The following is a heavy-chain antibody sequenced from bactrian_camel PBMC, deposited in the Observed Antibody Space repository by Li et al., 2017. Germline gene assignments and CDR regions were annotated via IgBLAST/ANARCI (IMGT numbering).Heavy chain of an antibody. Sequence: QLVESGGASVQAGGSLTFSCAAVEYTGTLHCMGWFRQGPGKEREGVAVIYTGRSDDTYYADSVKGRFTISEDHAKRTVFLQMNGLKPEDTAIYYCARAGFVYGLGLTPSIYDYWGQGTQVTVS. V-gene: IGHV3S6*01. CDR2: IYTGRSDDT. J-gene: IGHJ4*01. CDR3: ARAGFVYGLGLTPSIYDY. D-gene: IGHD5*01. CDR1: EYTGTLHC.